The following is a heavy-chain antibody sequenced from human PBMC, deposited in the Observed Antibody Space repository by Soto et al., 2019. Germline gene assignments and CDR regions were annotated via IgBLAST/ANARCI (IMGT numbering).Heavy chain of an antibody. D-gene: IGHD5-12*01. CDR2: ISSDGDTI. V-gene: IGHV3-9*01. CDR3: TKGGYDLIYYFGMDV. Sequence: EVQLIESGGGWVQPGTSLRVSCAASGFTFHEYAMHWVRQAPGKGLEWVSGISSDGDTIAYADSVQGRFTVFRDNAKHSLYLQMNSLRAEDTALYYCTKGGYDLIYYFGMDVWGQGTTVTVS. CDR1: GFTFHEYA. J-gene: IGHJ6*02.